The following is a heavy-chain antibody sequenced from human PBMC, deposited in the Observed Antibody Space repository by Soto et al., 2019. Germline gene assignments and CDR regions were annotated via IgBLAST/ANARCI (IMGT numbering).Heavy chain of an antibody. Sequence: EVQLVESGGGLVKPGGSLRLSCAASGFTFTKDWMTWVRQTPGKGLEWVGRIKSRADGGTTEYAASVKDRFIISRDDSNDTLYLHMNRLKTDDTAVYYCTTASQWLPPYSWGQGALVTVSS. V-gene: IGHV3-15*01. CDR3: TTASQWLPPYS. D-gene: IGHD6-19*01. J-gene: IGHJ4*02. CDR2: IKSRADGGTT. CDR1: GFTFTKDW.